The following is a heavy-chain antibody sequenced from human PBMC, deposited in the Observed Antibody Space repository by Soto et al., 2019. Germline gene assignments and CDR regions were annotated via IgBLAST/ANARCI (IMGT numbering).Heavy chain of an antibody. CDR3: AKDMYRSGWLAYFVH. V-gene: IGHV3-30*18. J-gene: IGHJ4*02. CDR1: GFIFSGYG. Sequence: PGGSLRLSCAASGFIFSGYGMHWVRQAPGKGLEWVAVISDDGSDRYYVDSVKGRFTISRDNSKNTLYLQMNSLRPEDTAVYYCAKDMYRSGWLAYFVHWGQGTMVTVSS. D-gene: IGHD6-19*01. CDR2: ISDDGSDR.